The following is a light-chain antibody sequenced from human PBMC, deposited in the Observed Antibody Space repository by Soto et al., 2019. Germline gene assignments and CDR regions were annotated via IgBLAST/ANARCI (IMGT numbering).Light chain of an antibody. Sequence: EIVLTQSPGTLSLSPGERATLSCRASQSVSSSYLAWYQQKPGPAARLLIYGASSRATVTPDRFSGSGSGTDLTLTISSLEPDDFALYYWQQYGSSPGFGPGTKVDIK. CDR3: QQYGSSPG. J-gene: IGKJ3*01. V-gene: IGKV3-20*01. CDR1: QSVSSSY. CDR2: GAS.